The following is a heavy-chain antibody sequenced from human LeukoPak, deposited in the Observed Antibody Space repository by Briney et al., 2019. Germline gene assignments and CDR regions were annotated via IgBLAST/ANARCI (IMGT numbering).Heavy chain of an antibody. D-gene: IGHD6-13*01. V-gene: IGHV3-21*01. CDR2: ISNDAKYI. CDR3: TTPAAGPRAEYSQY. CDR1: GFTFSSYS. J-gene: IGHJ1*01. Sequence: PGGSLRLSCAASGFTFSSYSMNWVRQAPGKGLEWVSSISNDAKYIYYADSLKGRFTVSRDNAKNSLYLQMNSLAVEDTAVYYCTTPAAGPRAEYSQYWGQGTLVTVS.